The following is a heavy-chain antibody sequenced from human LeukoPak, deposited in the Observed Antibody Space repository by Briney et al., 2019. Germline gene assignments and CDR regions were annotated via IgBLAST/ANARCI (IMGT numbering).Heavy chain of an antibody. V-gene: IGHV3-48*03. Sequence: PGGSLRLSCAASGFTFSSYEMNWVRQAPAKGLEWVSYISSSGSTIYYADSVKGRFTISRDNAKNSLYLQMNSLRAEDTAVYYCARDTDYGAEPLDYWGQGTLVTVSS. D-gene: IGHD4-17*01. CDR3: ARDTDYGAEPLDY. CDR1: GFTFSSYE. CDR2: ISSSGSTI. J-gene: IGHJ4*02.